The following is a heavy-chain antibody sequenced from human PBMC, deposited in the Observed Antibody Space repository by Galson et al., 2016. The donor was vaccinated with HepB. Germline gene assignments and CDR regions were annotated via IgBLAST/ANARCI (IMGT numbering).Heavy chain of an antibody. V-gene: IGHV4-31*03. Sequence: TLSLTCTVSGGSVSSGGYYWSWIRQHPGKGLEWIGYIYGSGNTYYNPSLNSRFTISQDTSKNQFSLNVSSVTAADTAVYYCARGGTTKNCFDFWGQGTMVTVSS. D-gene: IGHD4-11*01. CDR3: ARGGTTKNCFDF. J-gene: IGHJ3*01. CDR1: GGSVSSGGYY. CDR2: IYGSGNT.